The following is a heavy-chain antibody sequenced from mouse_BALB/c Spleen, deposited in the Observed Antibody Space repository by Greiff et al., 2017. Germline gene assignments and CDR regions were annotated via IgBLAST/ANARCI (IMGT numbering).Heavy chain of an antibody. V-gene: IGHV2-9*02. CDR1: GFSLTSYG. J-gene: IGHJ2*01. CDR2: IWAGGST. D-gene: IGHD2-1*01. CDR3: AISTDGNRGYYFDY. Sequence: VQLQESGPGLVAPSQSLSITCTVSGFSLTSYGVHWVRQPPGKGLEWLGVIWAGGSTNYNSALMSRLSISKDNSKSQVFLKMNSLQTDDTAMYYCAISTDGNRGYYFDYWGQGTTLTVSS.